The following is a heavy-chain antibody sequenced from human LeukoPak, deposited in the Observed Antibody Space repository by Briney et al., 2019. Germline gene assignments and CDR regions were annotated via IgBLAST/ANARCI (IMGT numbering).Heavy chain of an antibody. J-gene: IGHJ4*02. CDR1: GFTFSHYA. D-gene: IGHD5-18*01. V-gene: IGHV3-30*02. Sequence: PGGSLRLSCAASGFTFSHYAKHWVRQAPGKGLEWVAYIRNDGSNIYYTDSVKGRFTISRDNSKNTLYLQINSLRAEDAAVYYCAKDPRGYSYGTFDYWGQGTLVTVSS. CDR2: IRNDGSNI. CDR3: AKDPRGYSYGTFDY.